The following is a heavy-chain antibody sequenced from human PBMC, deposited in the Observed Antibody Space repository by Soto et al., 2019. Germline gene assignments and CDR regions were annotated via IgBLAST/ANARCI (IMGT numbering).Heavy chain of an antibody. D-gene: IGHD2-2*01. CDR1: GYTFTSYG. Sequence: ASVKVSCKASGYTFTSYGISWVRQAPGQGLEWMGWISAYNGNTNYAQKLQGRVTMTTDTSTSTANMELRSLRSDDMAVYYCARVKASGYCSSTSCYGEVVWFDPWGQGTLVTVSS. CDR3: ARVKASGYCSSTSCYGEVVWFDP. V-gene: IGHV1-18*03. CDR2: ISAYNGNT. J-gene: IGHJ5*02.